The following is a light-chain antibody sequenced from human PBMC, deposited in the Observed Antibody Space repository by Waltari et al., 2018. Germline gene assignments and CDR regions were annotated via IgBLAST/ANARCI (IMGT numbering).Light chain of an antibody. V-gene: IGKV3-20*01. CDR2: AAS. Sequence: EIVLTQSPGTLSLSPGERATLSCRASQSIGKYFVWYQQKPGQAPRLLIYAASSRAPGVPDRFSGSGSGTDFSLTISRLEPEDFAVYYCQNHERLPATFGQGTKVEIK. CDR3: QNHERLPAT. J-gene: IGKJ1*01. CDR1: QSIGKY.